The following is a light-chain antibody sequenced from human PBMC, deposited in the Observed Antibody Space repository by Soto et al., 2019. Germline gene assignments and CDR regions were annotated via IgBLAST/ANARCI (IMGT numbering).Light chain of an antibody. Sequence: QSVLTQPASVSGSPGQSITISCTGTSSDVGGYNYVSWYQQHPGKAPKLMIYEVINRPSGVSNRFSGSKSGNTASLTISGLQAEDEADYYCSSYTSNSYPHVVFGGGTKLTVL. CDR1: SSDVGGYNY. CDR3: SSYTSNSYPHVV. CDR2: EVI. J-gene: IGLJ2*01. V-gene: IGLV2-14*01.